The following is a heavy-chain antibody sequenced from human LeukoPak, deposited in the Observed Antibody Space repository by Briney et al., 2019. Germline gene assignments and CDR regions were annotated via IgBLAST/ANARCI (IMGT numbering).Heavy chain of an antibody. CDR1: GGSISSYY. D-gene: IGHD2-15*01. Sequence: SETLSLTCTVSGGSISSYYWSWNRQPPEKGLEWIGYFYNSVTTNYNPSLKSRVTISVDTSKNQFSLKLSSVTAADTAVYYCTRAGGGSGLYWGQGILVTVSS. CDR3: TRAGGGSGLY. CDR2: FYNSVTT. J-gene: IGHJ4*02. V-gene: IGHV4-59*01.